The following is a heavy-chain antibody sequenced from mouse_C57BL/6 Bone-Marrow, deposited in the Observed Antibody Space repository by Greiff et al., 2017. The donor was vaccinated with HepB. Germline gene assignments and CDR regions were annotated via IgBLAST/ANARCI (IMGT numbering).Heavy chain of an antibody. V-gene: IGHV1-82*01. CDR3: ARGDVWYQGYYALDY. J-gene: IGHJ4*01. Sequence: SGPELVKPGASVKISCKASGYAFSSSWMNWVKQRPGKGLEWIGRIYPGDGDTNYNGKFKGKATLTADKSSSTAYMQLSSLTSEDSAVYFCARGDVWYQGYYALDYWCQGTSTTVSS. CDR2: IYPGDGDT. D-gene: IGHD2-10*02. CDR1: GYAFSSSW.